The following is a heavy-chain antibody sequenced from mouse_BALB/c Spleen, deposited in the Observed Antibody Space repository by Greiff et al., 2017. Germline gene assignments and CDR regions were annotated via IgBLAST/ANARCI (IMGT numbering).Heavy chain of an antibody. Sequence: QVQLQQSGAELVKPGASVKLSCKASGYTFTSYYMYWVKQRPGQGLEWIGGINPSNGGTNFNEKFKSKATLTVDKSSSTAYMQLSSLTSEDSAVYYCTRRGGSGTWFAYWGQGTLVTVSA. CDR1: GYTFTSYY. CDR3: TRRGGSGTWFAY. J-gene: IGHJ3*01. CDR2: INPSNGGT. V-gene: IGHV1S81*02.